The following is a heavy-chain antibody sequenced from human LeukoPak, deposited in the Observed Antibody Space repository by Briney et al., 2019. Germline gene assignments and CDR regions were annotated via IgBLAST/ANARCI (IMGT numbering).Heavy chain of an antibody. CDR1: GGTFSIYA. CDR3: ARGYGDYENWFDP. Sequence: ASVKVSCKASGGTFSIYAISWVRQAPGQGLEWMGGIIPIFGTANYAQKFQGRVTITADESTSTAYMELSSLRSEDTAVYYCARGYGDYENWFDPWGQGTLVTVSS. J-gene: IGHJ5*02. CDR2: IIPIFGTA. V-gene: IGHV1-69*13. D-gene: IGHD4-17*01.